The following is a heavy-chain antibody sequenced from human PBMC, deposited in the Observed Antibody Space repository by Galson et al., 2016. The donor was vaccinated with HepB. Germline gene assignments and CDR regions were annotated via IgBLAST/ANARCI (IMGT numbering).Heavy chain of an antibody. Sequence: ETLSLTCTVSGGSTSGYYWAWIRQSPGKRLEWIGYIYSTTGTTHYNPSLRGRATISLDTSKSQVPLRVISMTPTDTAVYFCARDYYNSPRSMDVWGKGTAVTVSS. D-gene: IGHD1-26*01. J-gene: IGHJ6*03. CDR1: GGSTSGYY. CDR2: IYSTTGTT. CDR3: ARDYYNSPRSMDV. V-gene: IGHV4-59*01.